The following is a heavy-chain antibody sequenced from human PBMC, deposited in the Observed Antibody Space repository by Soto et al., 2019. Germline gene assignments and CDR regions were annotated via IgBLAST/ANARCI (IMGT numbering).Heavy chain of an antibody. V-gene: IGHV1-18*01. CDR3: ARMNSLPAAHPMSRMDHHYGMDV. CDR2: ISAYNGNT. J-gene: IGHJ6*02. D-gene: IGHD2-2*01. CDR1: GYTFTSYG. Sequence: ASVKVSCKASGYTFTSYGISWVRQAPGQGLEWMGWISAYNGNTNYAQKLQGRVTMTTDTSTSTAYMELRSLRSDDTAVYYCARMNSLPAAHPMSRMDHHYGMDVWGQGTTVTVSS.